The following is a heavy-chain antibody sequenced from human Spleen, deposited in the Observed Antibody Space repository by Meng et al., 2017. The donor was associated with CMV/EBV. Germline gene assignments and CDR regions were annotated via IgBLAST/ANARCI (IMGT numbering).Heavy chain of an antibody. Sequence: ASVKVSCKASGYTFSGYYIHWVRQAPGQGLEWMGWITPESGGTNYAQKFQGRVTMTKNTSISTAYMELLSLRSDDTAVYYCARRYCTSVNCFFIDPFDYWGQGSLVTVSS. CDR2: ITPESGGT. D-gene: IGHD2-8*01. V-gene: IGHV1-2*02. CDR3: ARRYCTSVNCFFIDPFDY. J-gene: IGHJ4*02. CDR1: GYTFSGYY.